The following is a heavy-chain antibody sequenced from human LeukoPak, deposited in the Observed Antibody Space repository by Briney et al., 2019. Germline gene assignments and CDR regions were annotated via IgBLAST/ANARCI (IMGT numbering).Heavy chain of an antibody. V-gene: IGHV1-2*06. Sequence: ASVKVSSKASGYTFTGYYMHWVRQAPGQGLEWMGRINPNSGGTNYAQKFQGRVTMTRDTSISTAYMELSRLRSDDTAVYYCARGDYYDSSGYYHWGQGTLVTVSS. CDR2: INPNSGGT. CDR3: ARGDYYDSSGYYH. D-gene: IGHD3-22*01. CDR1: GYTFTGYY. J-gene: IGHJ5*02.